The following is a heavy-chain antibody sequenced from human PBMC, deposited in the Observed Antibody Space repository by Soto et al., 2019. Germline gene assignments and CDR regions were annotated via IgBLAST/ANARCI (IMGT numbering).Heavy chain of an antibody. D-gene: IGHD1-26*01. CDR2: INAGNGNT. CDR1: GYTFTSYA. J-gene: IGHJ2*01. Sequence: ASVKVSCKASGYTFTSYAMHWVRQAPGQRLEWMGWINAGNGNTKYSQKFQGRVTITRDTSASTAYMELSSLKSEDTAVYYCARGGSLYWYFDLWGRGTLVTVSS. CDR3: ARGGSLYWYFDL. V-gene: IGHV1-3*01.